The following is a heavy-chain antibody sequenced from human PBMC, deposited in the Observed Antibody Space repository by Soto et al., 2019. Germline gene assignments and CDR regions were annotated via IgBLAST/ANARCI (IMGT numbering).Heavy chain of an antibody. Sequence: SETLSLTCFVSGCSITAGGYYWSWIRHHPGKGLEWIGSFYSSGSIIYNPSLRSRVSISGDTSSNQFSMSLTSVTAADTARYYCARMYSSGSGWFHPWGQGTLVTVSS. CDR1: GCSITAGGYY. CDR2: FYSSGSI. CDR3: ARMYSSGSGWFHP. V-gene: IGHV4-31*03. D-gene: IGHD6-19*01. J-gene: IGHJ5*02.